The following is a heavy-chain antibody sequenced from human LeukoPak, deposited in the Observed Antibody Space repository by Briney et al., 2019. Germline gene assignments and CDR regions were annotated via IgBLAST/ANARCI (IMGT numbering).Heavy chain of an antibody. V-gene: IGHV1-18*01. CDR3: ARARGIAAAGTLKYYFDY. J-gene: IGHJ4*02. Sequence: ASVKVSCKASGYTFTSYGISWVRQAPGQGLEWMGWISAYNGNTNYAQKLQGRVTMTTDTSTSTAYMELRSLRSDDTAVYYCARARGIAAAGTLKYYFDYWGQGTLVTVCS. CDR1: GYTFTSYG. D-gene: IGHD6-13*01. CDR2: ISAYNGNT.